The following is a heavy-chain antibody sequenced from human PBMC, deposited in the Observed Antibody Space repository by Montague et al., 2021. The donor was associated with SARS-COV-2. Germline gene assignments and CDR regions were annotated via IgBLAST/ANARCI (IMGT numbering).Heavy chain of an antibody. J-gene: IGHJ6*02. D-gene: IGHD3-9*01. V-gene: IGHV3-13*01. CDR3: ARGLRYFDWSPYGMDV. CDR1: GFTFSSYD. CDR2: IGSAGDT. Sequence: SLRLSCAASGFTFSSYDMHWVRQTTGKGLEWVSAIGSAGDTYYPGSVKGRFTISRGNAKNSLYLQMNSLRAGDTAVYYCARGLRYFDWSPYGMDVWGQGTTVTVSS.